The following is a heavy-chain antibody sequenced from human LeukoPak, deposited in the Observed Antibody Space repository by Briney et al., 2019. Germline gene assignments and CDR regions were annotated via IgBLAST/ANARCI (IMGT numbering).Heavy chain of an antibody. D-gene: IGHD6-19*01. Sequence: SETLSLTCTVSGGSISSYYWSWIRQPPGKGLEWIGYIYYSGSTNYNPSLKSRVTISVDTSKNQFSLKLSSVTAADTAAYYCARDHNSSGWYGNDYWGQGTLVTVSS. CDR3: ARDHNSSGWYGNDY. CDR2: IYYSGST. V-gene: IGHV4-59*01. CDR1: GGSISSYY. J-gene: IGHJ4*02.